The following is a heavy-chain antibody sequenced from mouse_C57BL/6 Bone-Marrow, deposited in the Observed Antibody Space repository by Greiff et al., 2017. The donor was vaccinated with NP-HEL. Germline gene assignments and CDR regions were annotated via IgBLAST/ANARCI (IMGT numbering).Heavy chain of an antibody. J-gene: IGHJ4*01. CDR2: IWRGGST. D-gene: IGHD1-1*01. CDR1: GFSLTSYG. CDR3: ATPFITNTPYYAMDY. V-gene: IGHV2-5*01. Sequence: VQLQESGPGLVQPSQSLSITCTVSGFSLTSYGVHWVRQSPGKGLEWLGVIWRGGSTDYNAAFMSRLSITKDNSKSQVFFKMNSLQADDTAIYYCATPFITNTPYYAMDYWGQGTSVTVSS.